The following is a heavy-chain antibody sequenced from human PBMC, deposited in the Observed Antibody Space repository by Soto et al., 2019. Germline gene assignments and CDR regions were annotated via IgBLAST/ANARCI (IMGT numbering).Heavy chain of an antibody. V-gene: IGHV1-18*04. CDR3: ARRLWENSDAFDM. CDR1: GYTFTSHA. CDR2: ISTYNGNT. J-gene: IGHJ3*02. D-gene: IGHD1-26*01. Sequence: QLQLVQSGAEVKKPGASVKVSCKASGYTFTSHAISWVRQAPGQGLEWMGWISTYNGNTKFEEKLQGRVTMTTDTSTSTAYMELRSLRSDDTAVYYCARRLWENSDAFDMWGQGTMVTVSS.